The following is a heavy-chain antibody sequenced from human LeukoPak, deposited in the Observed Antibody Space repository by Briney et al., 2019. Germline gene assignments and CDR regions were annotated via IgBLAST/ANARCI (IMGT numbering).Heavy chain of an antibody. V-gene: IGHV4-39*01. J-gene: IGHJ4*02. D-gene: IGHD3-22*01. CDR1: GGSISSNSYY. CDR3: ASDDSGYDN. CDR2: IYYSGST. Sequence: SETLSLTCTVSGGSISSNSYYWGWIRQPPGKGLQWIENIYYSGSTYYNPSLKSRVTISVDTSKNQFSLKLSSVTATDTAVYYCASDDSGYDNWGQGTLVTVSS.